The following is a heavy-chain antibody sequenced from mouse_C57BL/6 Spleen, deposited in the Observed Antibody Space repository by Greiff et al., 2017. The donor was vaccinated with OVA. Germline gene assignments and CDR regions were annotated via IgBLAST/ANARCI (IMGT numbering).Heavy chain of an antibody. D-gene: IGHD1-1*01. CDR3: ARRDYLITTVVAKDWFAY. V-gene: IGHV1-55*01. J-gene: IGHJ3*01. CDR1: GYTFTSYW. CDR2: IYPGSGST. Sequence: QVHVKQPGAELVKPGASVKMSCKASGYTFTSYWITWVKQRPGQGLEWIGDIYPGSGSTNYNEKFKSKATLTVDTSSSTAYMQLSSLTSEDSAVYYCARRDYLITTVVAKDWFAYWGQGTLVTVSA.